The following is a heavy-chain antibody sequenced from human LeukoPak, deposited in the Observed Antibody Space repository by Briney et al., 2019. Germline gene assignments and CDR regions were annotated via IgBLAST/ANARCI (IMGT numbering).Heavy chain of an antibody. CDR3: AKVAVAHWYFDL. Sequence: GRSLRLSCAASGFTFSSYGMHWVRQAPGKGLEWVAVISYDGGNKYYADSVKGRFTISRDNSKNTLYLQMNSLRAEDTAVYYCAKVAVAHWYFDLWGRGTLVTVSS. J-gene: IGHJ2*01. D-gene: IGHD4-23*01. CDR2: ISYDGGNK. CDR1: GFTFSSYG. V-gene: IGHV3-30*18.